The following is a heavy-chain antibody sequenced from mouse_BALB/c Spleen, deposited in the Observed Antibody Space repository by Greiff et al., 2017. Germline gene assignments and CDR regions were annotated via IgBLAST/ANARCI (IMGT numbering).Heavy chain of an antibody. CDR1: GFTFSSFG. CDR2: ISSGSSTI. D-gene: IGHD2-1*01. V-gene: IGHV5-17*02. Sequence: EVNLVESGGGLVQPGGSRKLSCAASGFTFSSFGMHWVRQAPEKGLEWVAYISSGSSTIYYADTVKGRFTISRDNPKNTLFLQMTSLRSEDTAMYYCARSAYGKYGGFFDYWGQGTTLTVSS. CDR3: ARSAYGKYGGFFDY. J-gene: IGHJ2*01.